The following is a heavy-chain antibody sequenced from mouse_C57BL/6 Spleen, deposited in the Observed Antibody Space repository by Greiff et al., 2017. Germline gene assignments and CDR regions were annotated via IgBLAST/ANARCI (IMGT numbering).Heavy chain of an antibody. CDR1: GYTFTSYW. J-gene: IGHJ4*01. Sequence: VQLQQSGAELVMPGASVKLSCKASGYTFTSYWLHWVKQRPGQGLEWIGEIDPSDSYNNYNQKFKGKSTWTVEKSSSPAYMPLSSLTSEDSAVYYCARRELRYAMDYWGQGTAVTVSS. D-gene: IGHD1-1*01. CDR3: ARRELRYAMDY. CDR2: IDPSDSYN. V-gene: IGHV1-69*01.